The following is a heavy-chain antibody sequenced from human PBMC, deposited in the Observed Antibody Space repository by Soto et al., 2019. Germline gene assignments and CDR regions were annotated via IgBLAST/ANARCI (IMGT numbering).Heavy chain of an antibody. D-gene: IGHD2-8*01. CDR3: ASGVGGRMDD. J-gene: IGHJ6*02. CDR1: GTIFSSYT. V-gene: IGHV1-69*02. CDR2: IIPILGET. Sequence: QVQLVQSGAEVKKPGSSVRVSCKASGTIFSSYTISWVRQAPGQGLEWMGRIIPILGETNSAQKFQGRVTLTADKSTNTAYMELNSRRLEDTALYYRASGVGGRMDDWGQGTTVTVSS.